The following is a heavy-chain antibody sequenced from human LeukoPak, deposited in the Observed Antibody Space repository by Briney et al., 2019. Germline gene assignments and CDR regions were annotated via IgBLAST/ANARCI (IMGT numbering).Heavy chain of an antibody. V-gene: IGHV3-66*01. CDR1: GFTFSSYA. D-gene: IGHD3-10*01. J-gene: IGHJ4*02. Sequence: SGGSLRLSCAASGFTFSSYAMSWVRQAPGKGLEWVSLIYSGGNTYYADSVKGRFTISRDNSKNTLYLQMNSLRAEDTAVYFCARVYYGSLDYWGQGTLVTVSS. CDR2: IYSGGNT. CDR3: ARVYYGSLDY.